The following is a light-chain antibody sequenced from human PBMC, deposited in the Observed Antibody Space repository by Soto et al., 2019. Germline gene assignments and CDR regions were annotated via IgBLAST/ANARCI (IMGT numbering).Light chain of an antibody. J-gene: IGLJ2*01. CDR1: SSDVGGYNS. Sequence: QSVLTQPRSVSGSPGQSVTISCTGTSSDVGGYNSVSWYQQHPGKAPKLMISDVGKRPSGVPDRFSGSKSGTTASLTISGLQAEDEADYYCCSYAGTYTLIFGGGTKLTVL. CDR3: CSYAGTYTLI. CDR2: DVG. V-gene: IGLV2-11*01.